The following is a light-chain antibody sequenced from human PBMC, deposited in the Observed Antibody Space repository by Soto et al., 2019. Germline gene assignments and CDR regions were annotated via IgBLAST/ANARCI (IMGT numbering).Light chain of an antibody. Sequence: EIVLTQSPGILSLSPGERAKFSCRASHRVSNSYVAWYQQKPGQAPRLLIYGASSRATGIPDRFSGSGSGTDFTLTISRLEPEDFAVYYCQQYGSSPPRTFGQGTKVDIK. CDR1: HRVSNSY. CDR3: QQYGSSPPRT. CDR2: GAS. J-gene: IGKJ1*01. V-gene: IGKV3-20*01.